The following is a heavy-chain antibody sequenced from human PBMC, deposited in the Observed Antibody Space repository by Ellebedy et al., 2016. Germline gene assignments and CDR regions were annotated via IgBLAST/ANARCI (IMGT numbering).Heavy chain of an antibody. CDR1: GFTFSSYG. Sequence: GESLKISCAASGFTFSSYGMHWVRQAPAKGLEWVAVIWYDGSNKFYEDSVKGRFTISRDNSKNTLYLQMNSLRAEDTAVYYCARDGGWLVVVVAAIFRPHSDYGLDVWGQGTTVTVSS. CDR2: IWYDGSNK. J-gene: IGHJ6*02. D-gene: IGHD2-15*01. V-gene: IGHV3-33*01. CDR3: ARDGGWLVVVVAAIFRPHSDYGLDV.